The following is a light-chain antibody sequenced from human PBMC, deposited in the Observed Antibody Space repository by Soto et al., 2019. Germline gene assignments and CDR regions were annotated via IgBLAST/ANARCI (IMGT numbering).Light chain of an antibody. CDR3: QQYNGYPWT. CDR2: DAS. J-gene: IGKJ1*01. V-gene: IGKV1-5*01. CDR1: QSISSW. Sequence: DIQMTQSPSTLSASVGDRVTITCRASQSISSWLAWYQQEPGKAPKLLMYDASSLHSGVPSRFSGSGSGTEFTLTISSLQPDDFATYYCQQYNGYPWTFGQGTKVDI.